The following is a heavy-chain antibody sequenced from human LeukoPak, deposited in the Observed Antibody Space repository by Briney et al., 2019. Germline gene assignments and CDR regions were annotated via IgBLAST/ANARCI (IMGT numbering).Heavy chain of an antibody. J-gene: IGHJ4*02. V-gene: IGHV1-69*06. CDR1: GGTFSSYA. CDR3: ARQLPGSYYFDY. D-gene: IGHD1-1*01. Sequence: GASVKVSCKASGGTFSSYAISWVRQAPGQGLEWMGRIIPIFGTANYAQKFQGRVTITADKSTSTAYMELSSLRSEDTAVYYCARQLPGSYYFDYWGQGTLVTVSS. CDR2: IIPIFGTA.